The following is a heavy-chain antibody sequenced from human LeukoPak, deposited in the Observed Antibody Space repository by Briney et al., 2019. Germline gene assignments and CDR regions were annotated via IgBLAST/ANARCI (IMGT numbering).Heavy chain of an antibody. J-gene: IGHJ4*02. CDR3: TRAGGYDNYLDY. CDR1: GFTFGDYG. Sequence: GGSLRLSCTTSGFTFGDYGFNWVRQAPGKGLEWVGFIRKKAHDWTPQYAASVQGRFTISRDDSKGIAYLGMNSLKTEDTAVYYCTRAGGYDNYLDYWGQGTPVTVSS. D-gene: IGHD5-12*01. CDR2: IRKKAHDWTP. V-gene: IGHV3-49*04.